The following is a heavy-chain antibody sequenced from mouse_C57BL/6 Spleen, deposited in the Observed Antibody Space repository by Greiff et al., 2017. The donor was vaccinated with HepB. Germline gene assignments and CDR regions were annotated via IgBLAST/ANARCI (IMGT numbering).Heavy chain of an antibody. J-gene: IGHJ2*01. CDR3: ARGGKIYYGYDFDY. CDR1: GYTFTSYW. Sequence: QVQLQQPGTELVKPGASVKLSCKASGYTFTSYWMHWVKQRPGQGLEWIGNINPSNGGTNYNEKFKSKATLTVDKSSITAYMQLSSLTSEDSAVYYCARGGKIYYGYDFDYWGQGTTLTVSS. D-gene: IGHD2-2*01. V-gene: IGHV1-53*01. CDR2: INPSNGGT.